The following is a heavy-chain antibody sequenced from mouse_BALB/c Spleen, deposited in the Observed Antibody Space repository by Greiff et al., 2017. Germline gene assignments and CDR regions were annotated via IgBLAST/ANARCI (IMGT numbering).Heavy chain of an antibody. D-gene: IGHD1-1*01. CDR3: TIYYYGSSTSYAMDY. CDR1: GYTFTSYY. V-gene: IGHV1S81*02. CDR2: INPSNGGT. Sequence: VQLQQSGAELVKPGASVKLSCKASGYTFTSYYMYWVKQRPGQGLEWIGEINPSNGGTNFNEKFKSKATLTVDKSSSTAYMQLSSLTSEDSAVYYCTIYYYGSSTSYAMDYWGQGTSVTVSS. J-gene: IGHJ4*01.